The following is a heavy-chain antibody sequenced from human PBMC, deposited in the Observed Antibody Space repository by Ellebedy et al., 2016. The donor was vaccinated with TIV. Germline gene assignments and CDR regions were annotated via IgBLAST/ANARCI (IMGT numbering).Heavy chain of an antibody. CDR3: ARDSYFDWLVDY. Sequence: GESLKISCAASGFTFSSYSMNWVRQAPGKGLEWVAVIWYDGSNKYYADSVKGRFTISRDNSKNTLYLQMNSLRAEDTAVYYCARDSYFDWLVDYWGQGTLVTVSS. J-gene: IGHJ4*02. CDR1: GFTFSSYS. D-gene: IGHD3-9*01. V-gene: IGHV3-33*08. CDR2: IWYDGSNK.